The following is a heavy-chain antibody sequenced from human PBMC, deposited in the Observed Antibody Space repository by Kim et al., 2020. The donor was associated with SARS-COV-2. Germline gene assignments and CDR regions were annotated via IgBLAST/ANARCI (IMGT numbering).Heavy chain of an antibody. CDR3: AGGGPTGTTLLGGGRDAFDI. CDR2: INPSGGST. Sequence: ASVKVSCKASGYTFTSYYMHWVRQAPGQGLEWMGIINPSGGSTSYAQKFQGRVTMTRDTSTSTVYMELSSLRSEDTAVYYCAGGGPTGTTLLGGGRDAFDIWGQGTMVTVSS. V-gene: IGHV1-46*01. J-gene: IGHJ3*02. CDR1: GYTFTSYY. D-gene: IGHD1-1*01.